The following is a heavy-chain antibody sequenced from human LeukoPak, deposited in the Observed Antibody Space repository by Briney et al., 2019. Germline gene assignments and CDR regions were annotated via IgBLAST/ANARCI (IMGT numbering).Heavy chain of an antibody. Sequence: PGGSLRLSCAASGFSFNTYDMRWVRQSPGKGLEWVAVISYDETNKYYSDSVKGPFSVSTDNSKNTLHLNINSLTTEDSALYYCAKAGCSMTACYTNYWGQGTLVTASS. J-gene: IGHJ4*02. CDR3: AKAGCSMTACYTNY. CDR2: ISYDETNK. CDR1: GFSFNTYD. V-gene: IGHV3-30*18. D-gene: IGHD2-2*02.